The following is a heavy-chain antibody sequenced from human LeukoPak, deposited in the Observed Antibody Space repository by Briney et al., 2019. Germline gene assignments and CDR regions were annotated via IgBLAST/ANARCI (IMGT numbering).Heavy chain of an antibody. D-gene: IGHD1-14*01. CDR3: ARVMSGIPRSVMDV. Sequence: PGGSLRLSCAASGFTFSSYEMNWVRQAPGKGLEWVSYISSSGSTIHYADSVKGRFTISRDNAKNSLYLQMNSLRAEDTAVYYCARVMSGIPRSVMDVWGKGTTVTVSS. J-gene: IGHJ6*04. V-gene: IGHV3-48*03. CDR1: GFTFSSYE. CDR2: ISSSGSTI.